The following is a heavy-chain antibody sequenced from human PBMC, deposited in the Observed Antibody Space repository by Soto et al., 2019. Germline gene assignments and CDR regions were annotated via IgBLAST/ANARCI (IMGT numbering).Heavy chain of an antibody. CDR2: IFFSGNT. J-gene: IGHJ4*02. V-gene: IGHV4-31*03. CDR1: CGSVLNGGHY. D-gene: IGHD4-17*01. Sequence: TLSLTRTVSCGSVLNGGHYWTWIRQDPGKGLEGIGKIFFSGNTHYNPALKSRLTFSVQTAKKQVSLRLTSSTAADTATYYCARANYGGMLAYWGPGNRVTVSS. CDR3: ARANYGGMLAY.